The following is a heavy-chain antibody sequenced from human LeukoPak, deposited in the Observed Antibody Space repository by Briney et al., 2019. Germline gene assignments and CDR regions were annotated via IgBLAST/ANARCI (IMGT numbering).Heavy chain of an antibody. CDR2: ISWNSDQI. Sequence: GGSLRLSCAASGFTFDDYSLHWVRQAPGKGLEWVSGISWNSDQIHYADSVKGRFTISRDNAKNSLYLQMSSLRTEDTALYYCAKDKDGSRWYGMDVWGQGTTVTVSS. D-gene: IGHD6-13*01. CDR3: AKDKDGSRWYGMDV. V-gene: IGHV3-9*01. CDR1: GFTFDDYS. J-gene: IGHJ6*02.